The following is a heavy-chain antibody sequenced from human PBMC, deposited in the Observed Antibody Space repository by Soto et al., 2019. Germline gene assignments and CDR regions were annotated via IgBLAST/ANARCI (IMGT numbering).Heavy chain of an antibody. V-gene: IGHV3-23*01. D-gene: IGHD2-15*01. CDR1: GFTFSSYA. CDR2: ISGSGGST. CDR3: AKAQSIVVVVAATPTFDY. J-gene: IGHJ4*02. Sequence: GESLRLSCAASGFTFSSYAMSWVRQAPGKGLEWVSAISGSGGSTYYADSVKGRFTISRDNSKNTLYLQMNSLRAEDTALYYWAKAQSIVVVVAATPTFDYWGQGTLVTVSS.